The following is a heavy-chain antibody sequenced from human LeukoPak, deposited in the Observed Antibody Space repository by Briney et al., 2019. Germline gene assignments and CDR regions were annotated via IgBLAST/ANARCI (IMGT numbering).Heavy chain of an antibody. CDR3: ARGDSGAFDI. CDR2: IYYSGTT. CDR1: GGSISSYY. Sequence: SESLSLTCTVSGGSISSYYWSWIRQPPGKGLECIGYIYYSGTTNYNPSLKSRVTISVDTSKNQFSLKLSSVTAADTAVYYCARGDSGAFDIWGQGTIVTPSA. V-gene: IGHV4-59*01. J-gene: IGHJ3*02. D-gene: IGHD2-21*02.